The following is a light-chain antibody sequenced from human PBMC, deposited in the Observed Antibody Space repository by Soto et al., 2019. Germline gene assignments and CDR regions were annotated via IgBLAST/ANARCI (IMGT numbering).Light chain of an antibody. CDR1: SSDVGGYNY. J-gene: IGLJ1*01. V-gene: IGLV2-14*01. CDR2: EVS. CDR3: SSYRSSSTLYV. Sequence: QSALTQPASVSGSPRQSITISCTGTSSDVGGYNYVSWYQQHPGKAPKLMIYEVSNRPSGVSNRFSGSKSGNTASLTISGLQADDEADYYCSSYRSSSTLYVFGTGTKVTVL.